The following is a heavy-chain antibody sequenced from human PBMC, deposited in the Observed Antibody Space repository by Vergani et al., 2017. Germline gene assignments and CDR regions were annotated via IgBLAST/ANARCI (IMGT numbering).Heavy chain of an antibody. V-gene: IGHV5-51*03. Sequence: EVQLVQSGAEVKKPGESLKISCKGSGYSFTTYWIGWLRQMPGKGLEWMGIIYPGDSDTRYSPSFQGQVTISADKSISPAYLQWSSLKASDTAMYYCARSMGVTASSGWFDPWGQGTLVTVSS. J-gene: IGHJ5*02. CDR2: IYPGDSDT. CDR3: ARSMGVTASSGWFDP. D-gene: IGHD3-10*01. CDR1: GYSFTTYW.